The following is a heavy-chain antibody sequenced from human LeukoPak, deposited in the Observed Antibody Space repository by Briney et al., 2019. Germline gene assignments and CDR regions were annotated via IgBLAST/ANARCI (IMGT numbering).Heavy chain of an antibody. J-gene: IGHJ4*02. CDR1: GGSFRGYR. CDR3: ARIYGDYIVY. D-gene: IGHD4-17*01. Sequence: ASETLSLTCAVYGGSFRGYRWGWIRQSPGKGLEWIGEINDSETTNYNPSLKSRVTISEDTSKNQFSLKLNSVTAADMAVYYCARIYGDYIVYWGQGTRVTVSP. V-gene: IGHV4-34*01. CDR2: INDSETT.